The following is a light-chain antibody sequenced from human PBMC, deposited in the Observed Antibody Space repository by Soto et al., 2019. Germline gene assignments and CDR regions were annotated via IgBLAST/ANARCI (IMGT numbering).Light chain of an antibody. CDR2: DAS. V-gene: IGKV3-11*01. J-gene: IGKJ2*01. CDR3: QQRSNWPPYT. Sequence: EIVLTQSPAPLSLSPGERATLSCRASQSVSSYLAWYQQKPGQAPRLLIYDASNRATGIPARFSGSGSGTDFTLTISSLEPEDFAVYYCQQRSNWPPYTFGRGTKVESK. CDR1: QSVSSY.